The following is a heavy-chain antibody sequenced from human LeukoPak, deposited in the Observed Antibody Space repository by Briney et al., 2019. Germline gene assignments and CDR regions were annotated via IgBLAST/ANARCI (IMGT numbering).Heavy chain of an antibody. CDR3: ARDPYSGWLNYYYYYGMDV. J-gene: IGHJ6*02. D-gene: IGHD6-19*01. CDR1: GYTFTGYY. V-gene: IGHV1-2*06. CDR2: INPNSGGT. Sequence: ASVKVSCKASGYTFTGYYMHWVRQAPGQRLEWMGRINPNSGGTNYAQKFQGRVTMTRDTSISTAYMELSRLRSDDTAVYYCARDPYSGWLNYYYYYGMDVWGQGTTVTVSS.